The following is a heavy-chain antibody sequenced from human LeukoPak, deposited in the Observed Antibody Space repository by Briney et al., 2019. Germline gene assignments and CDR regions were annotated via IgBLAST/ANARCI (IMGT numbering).Heavy chain of an antibody. Sequence: SETLSLTCTVSGGSISSSSYYWGWIRQPPGKGLEWIVSIYYSGNTYYNPSLKSRVTISVDTSKNQFSLKLSSVTAADTAVYYCAKSYYDTVFYYYYMDVWGKGTTVTISS. D-gene: IGHD3-22*01. CDR1: GGSISSSSYY. CDR2: IYYSGNT. J-gene: IGHJ6*03. CDR3: AKSYYDTVFYYYYMDV. V-gene: IGHV4-39*01.